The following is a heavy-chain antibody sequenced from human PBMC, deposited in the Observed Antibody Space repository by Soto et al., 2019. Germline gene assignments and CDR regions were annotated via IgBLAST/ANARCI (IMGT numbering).Heavy chain of an antibody. CDR1: GAALNSGNYY. V-gene: IGHV4-31*03. CDR2: IYVTGAV. CDR3: ERIRIATNKYKWFDP. D-gene: IGHD2-21*01. J-gene: IGHJ5*02. Sequence: SETLSLTCSVSGAALNSGNYYWSWIRQVPGKGLEWIGHIYVTGAVDYNPSLRDRITISQDTSERQFSLNLRLVTAADTAVYYCERIRIATNKYKWFDPWGQGTLVTVYS.